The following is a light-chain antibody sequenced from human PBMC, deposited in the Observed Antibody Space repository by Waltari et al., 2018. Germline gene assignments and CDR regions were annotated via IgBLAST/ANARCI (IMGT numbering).Light chain of an antibody. CDR1: SSNLENNY. CDR3: GAWDTSLSTVM. V-gene: IGLV1-51*01. Sequence: QSVLTQPPSVSAAPGQRVTISCSGSSSNLENNYVSWYQQVPGTAPQLLIYDNYKLPSVIPYRFSGSKSGTSATLDITGLQTGDEADYYCGAWDTSLSTVMFGGGTKLTVL. CDR2: DNY. J-gene: IGLJ3*02.